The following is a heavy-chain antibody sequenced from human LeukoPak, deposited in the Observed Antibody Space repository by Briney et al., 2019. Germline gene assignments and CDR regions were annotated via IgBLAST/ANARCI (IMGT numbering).Heavy chain of an antibody. CDR3: AREYINILTGYHRKELYWYFDP. V-gene: IGHV4-34*01. CDR1: GASFSGYY. CDR2: INHSGST. D-gene: IGHD3-9*01. J-gene: IGHJ2*01. Sequence: SETLSLTCAVYGASFSGYYLSWIRQPPGKGLEWIGEINHSGSTNYNPSLKSRVTISVDTSKNQFSLKLNSVTAADTAVYYCAREYINILTGYHRKELYWYFDPWGRGTLVTVSS.